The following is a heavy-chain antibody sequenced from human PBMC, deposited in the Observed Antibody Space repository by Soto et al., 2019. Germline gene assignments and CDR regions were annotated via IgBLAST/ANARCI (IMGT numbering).Heavy chain of an antibody. CDR2: INPNSGGT. J-gene: IGHJ3*02. V-gene: IGHV1-2*04. CDR1: GYTSTGYY. Sequence: ASVKVSCKASGYTSTGYYMHWVRQAPGQGLEWMGWINPNSGGTNYAQKFQGWVTMTRDTSISTAYMELSRLRSDDTAVYYCARATVAGTPSYAFDIWGQGTTVTVSS. CDR3: ARATVAGTPSYAFDI.